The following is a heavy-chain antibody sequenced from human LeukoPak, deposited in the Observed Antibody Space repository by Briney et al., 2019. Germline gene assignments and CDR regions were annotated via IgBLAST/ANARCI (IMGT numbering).Heavy chain of an antibody. V-gene: IGHV3-23*01. CDR1: GFTFSSYA. D-gene: IGHD3-3*01. J-gene: IGHJ4*02. CDR2: ISGSGGST. Sequence: GGSLRLSCAASGFTFSSYAMSWVRQAPGKGLEWVSAISGSGGSTYYADSVKGRFTISRDNSKNTLYLQMNSLRAEDTAVYYCAKGGIFGVVAYYFDYWGQGTLVTVSS. CDR3: AKGGIFGVVAYYFDY.